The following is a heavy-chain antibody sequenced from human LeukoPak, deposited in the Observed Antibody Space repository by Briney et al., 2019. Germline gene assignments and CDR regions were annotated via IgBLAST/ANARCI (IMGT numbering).Heavy chain of an antibody. D-gene: IGHD2-21*01. CDR2: ISAYNGNT. Sequence: ASVKVSCKASGYTFTSYGISWVRQAPGQGLEWMGWISAYNGNTNYAQKLQGRVTMTTDTSTSTAYIELRSLRPDDTAVYYCARDRRPHWRVVMAEYYFDYWGQGTLVTVSS. V-gene: IGHV1-18*01. J-gene: IGHJ4*02. CDR1: GYTFTSYG. CDR3: ARDRRPHWRVVMAEYYFDY.